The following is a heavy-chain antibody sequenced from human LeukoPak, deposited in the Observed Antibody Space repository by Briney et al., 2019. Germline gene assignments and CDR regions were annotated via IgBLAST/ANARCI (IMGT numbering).Heavy chain of an antibody. CDR3: ARAGGDYVWGSYRSNWFDP. V-gene: IGHV1-18*01. CDR2: ISAYNGNT. Sequence: ASVKVSCKASRYTFTSYGISWVRQAPGQGLEWMGWISAYNGNTNYAQKRQGRVTMTTDTSTSTAYMELRSLRSDDTAVYYCARAGGDYVWGSYRSNWFDPWGQGPLVTVSS. CDR1: RYTFTSYG. J-gene: IGHJ5*02. D-gene: IGHD3-16*02.